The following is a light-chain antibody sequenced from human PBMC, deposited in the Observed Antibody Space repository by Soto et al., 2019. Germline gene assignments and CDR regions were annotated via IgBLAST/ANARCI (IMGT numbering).Light chain of an antibody. V-gene: IGKV3-15*01. CDR2: VAS. Sequence: EIVLTQSPATLSVSPGERATLSCRASQSVNQKLGWYQQKPGQAPRLLIYVASYRATGIPARFSGSGSGTEYTLTISNLQAEDFAIYYCQQYNQWPLYTFGQGTKLEI. J-gene: IGKJ2*01. CDR1: QSVNQK. CDR3: QQYNQWPLYT.